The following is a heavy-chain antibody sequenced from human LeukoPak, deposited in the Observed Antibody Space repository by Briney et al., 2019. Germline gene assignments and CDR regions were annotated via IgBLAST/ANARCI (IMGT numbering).Heavy chain of an antibody. Sequence: AGGSLRLSCAASGFTFSTFGMHWVRQAPGKGLEWVAFIRYDGRNQYYEDSVKGRFTISRDNSKNKLYLEMGRLRPEDSALYYCVKDDFYDATEAWGRGALVTVSS. V-gene: IGHV3-30*02. CDR2: IRYDGRNQ. CDR1: GFTFSTFG. D-gene: IGHD3-22*01. J-gene: IGHJ5*02. CDR3: VKDDFYDATEA.